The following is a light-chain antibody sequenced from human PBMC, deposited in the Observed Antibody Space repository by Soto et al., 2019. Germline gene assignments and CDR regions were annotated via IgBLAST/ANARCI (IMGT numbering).Light chain of an antibody. CDR1: QSVSSNY. V-gene: IGKV3-20*01. CDR3: QKYGSSLWT. CDR2: GAS. Sequence: DIVLTQSPGTLSLSQGERATLACRASQSVSSNYLAWHQQKLGQAPRLLIYGASSRATGIPDRFSGSGSGTDFTLTISRLEPEDFAVYYCQKYGSSLWTGGQGNKGDIK. J-gene: IGKJ1*01.